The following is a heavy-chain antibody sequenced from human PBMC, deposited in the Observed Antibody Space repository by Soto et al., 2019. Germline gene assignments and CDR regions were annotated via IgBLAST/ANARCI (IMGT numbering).Heavy chain of an antibody. Sequence: EVQLLESGGGWVQPGGSLRLSCAASGITIINYPMSWVRQAPGKGLDWVSGISGSGDRTYYADSAKGRFSISKDISKNSLSLQLDSLAVEDTAIYFCVEDDGGYPSTAPHWGQGTLVTVSS. V-gene: IGHV3-23*01. D-gene: IGHD3-16*02. CDR3: VEDDGGYPSTAPH. CDR2: ISGSGDRT. J-gene: IGHJ4*02. CDR1: GITIINYP.